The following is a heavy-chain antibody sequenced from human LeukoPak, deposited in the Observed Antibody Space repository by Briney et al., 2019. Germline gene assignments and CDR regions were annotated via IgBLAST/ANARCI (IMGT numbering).Heavy chain of an antibody. CDR1: GFTFSSYE. V-gene: IGHV3-48*03. CDR2: ISSSGSTI. J-gene: IGHJ6*04. CDR3: ARDGTVTALVYYYYGMDV. Sequence: GGSLRLSCAASGFTFSSYEMNWVRQAPGKGLEWVSYISSSGSTIYYADSVKGRFTISRDNAKNSLYLQMNSPRAEDTAVYYCARDGTVTALVYYYYGMDVWGKGATVTVSS. D-gene: IGHD4-17*01.